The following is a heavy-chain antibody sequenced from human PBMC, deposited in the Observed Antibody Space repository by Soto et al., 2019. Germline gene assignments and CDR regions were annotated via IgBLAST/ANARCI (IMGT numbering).Heavy chain of an antibody. CDR2: ISTERDLT. D-gene: IGHD1-1*01. V-gene: IGHV1-18*04. Sequence: QVRLVQSEGEVKKPGASVKVSCRASGYTFTNYDISWVRQVPGQGLEWMGWISTERDLTKYAQKFQGRVTMTTDTLTNPAYMGLKSLRFDDAAVYYCARDPTANRASVYFDLWRRGTMVNVSS. CDR3: ARDPTANRASVYFDL. CDR1: GYTFTNYD. J-gene: IGHJ2*01.